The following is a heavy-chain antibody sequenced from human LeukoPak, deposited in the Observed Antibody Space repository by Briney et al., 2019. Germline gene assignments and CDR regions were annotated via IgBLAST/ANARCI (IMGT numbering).Heavy chain of an antibody. CDR1: GGSISSSSYY. D-gene: IGHD3-3*01. CDR2: IYYSGST. CDR3: ARHVYPRERLRFLEWLRNYVGR. Sequence: PSETLSLTCTVSGGSISSSSYYWGWIRQPPGKGLEWIGSIYYSGSTYYNPSLKSRVTISVDTSKNQFSLKLSSVTAADTAVYYCARHVYPRERLRFLEWLRNYVGRWGQRTLVTVSS. V-gene: IGHV4-39*01. J-gene: IGHJ4*02.